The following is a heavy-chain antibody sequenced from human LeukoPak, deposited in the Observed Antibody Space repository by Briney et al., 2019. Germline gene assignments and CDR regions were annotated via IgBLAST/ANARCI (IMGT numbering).Heavy chain of an antibody. V-gene: IGHV1-2*02. CDR2: INPNSGGT. D-gene: IGHD3-10*01. J-gene: IGHJ5*02. CDR3: ARDKAGSLGWFDP. Sequence: GASVKVSCKASGYTFTSYYMHWVRQAPGQGLEWMGWINPNSGGTNYAQKFQGRVTMTRDTSISTAYMELSRLRSDDTAVYYCARDKAGSLGWFDPWGQGTLVTVSS. CDR1: GYTFTSYY.